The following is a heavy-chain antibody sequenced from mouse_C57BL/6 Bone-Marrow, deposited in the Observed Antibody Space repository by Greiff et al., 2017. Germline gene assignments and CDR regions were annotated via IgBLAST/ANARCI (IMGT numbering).Heavy chain of an antibody. Sequence: VKLMESGPGLVQPSQSLSITCTVSGFSLTSYGVHWVRQSPGKGLEWLGVIWSGGSTDSNAAFISRLSISNDNSKSQVFFKMNSLQADDTAIYYCARPVVAPLYAMDYWGQGTSVTVSS. CDR3: ARPVVAPLYAMDY. D-gene: IGHD1-1*01. J-gene: IGHJ4*01. CDR2: IWSGGST. CDR1: GFSLTSYG. V-gene: IGHV2-2*01.